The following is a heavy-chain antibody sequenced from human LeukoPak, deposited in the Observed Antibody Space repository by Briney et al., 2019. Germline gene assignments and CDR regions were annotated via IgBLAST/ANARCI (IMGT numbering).Heavy chain of an antibody. CDR3: ARGRPYYYDSSGYENWFDP. D-gene: IGHD3-22*01. V-gene: IGHV7-4-1*02. CDR2: INTNTGNP. CDR1: GYTFTSYA. Sequence: ASVKVSCKASGYTFTSYAMNWVRQAPGQGLEWMGWINTNTGNPTYAQGFTGRFVFSLDTSVSTAYLQISSLKAEDTAVYYCARGRPYYYDSSGYENWFDPWGQGTLVTVSS. J-gene: IGHJ5*02.